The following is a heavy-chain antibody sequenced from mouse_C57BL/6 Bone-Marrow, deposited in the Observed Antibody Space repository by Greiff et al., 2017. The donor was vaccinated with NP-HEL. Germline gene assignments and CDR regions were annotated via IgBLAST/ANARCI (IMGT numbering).Heavy chain of an antibody. CDR3: TRQLSLAWFAY. D-gene: IGHD3-2*02. CDR1: GYTFTDYE. V-gene: IGHV1-15*01. J-gene: IGHJ3*01. Sequence: QVQLKESGAELVRPGASVTLSCKASGYTFTDYEMHWVKQTPVHGLEWIGAIDPETGGTAYNQKFKGKAILTADKSSSTAYMELRSLTSEDSAVYYCTRQLSLAWFAYWGQGTLVTVSA. CDR2: IDPETGGT.